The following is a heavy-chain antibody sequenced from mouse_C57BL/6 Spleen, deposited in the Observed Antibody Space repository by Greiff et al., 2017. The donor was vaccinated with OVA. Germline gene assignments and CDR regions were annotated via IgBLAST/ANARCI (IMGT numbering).Heavy chain of an antibody. J-gene: IGHJ4*01. CDR2: INPSSGYT. CDR3: ARKSGNWAMDY. V-gene: IGHV1-4*01. Sequence: VKLMESGAELARPGASVKMSCKASGYTFTSYTMHWVKQRPGQGLEWIGYINPSSGYTKYNQKFKDKATLTADKSSSTAYMQLSSLTSEDSAVYYCARKSGNWAMDYWGQGTSVTVSS. CDR1: GYTFTSYT. D-gene: IGHD2-1*01.